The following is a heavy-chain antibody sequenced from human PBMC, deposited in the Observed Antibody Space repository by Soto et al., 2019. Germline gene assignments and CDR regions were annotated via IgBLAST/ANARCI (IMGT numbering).Heavy chain of an antibody. Sequence: QLQLQESGPGLVKPSETLSLTCNVSGGSISGTTYYWAWIRQPPGKGPEWIGSIYYSGTTYYKSSLKRRFPISVDSSTNQFPLKVSSVTAADTAVYYCARHLEARRMATTPFDYWGQGTLVTVSS. CDR3: ARHLEARRMATTPFDY. V-gene: IGHV4-39*01. CDR2: IYYSGTT. J-gene: IGHJ4*02. D-gene: IGHD3-3*01. CDR1: GGSISGTTYY.